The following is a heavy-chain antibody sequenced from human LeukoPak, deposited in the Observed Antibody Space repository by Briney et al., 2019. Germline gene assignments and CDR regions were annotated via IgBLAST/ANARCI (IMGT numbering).Heavy chain of an antibody. CDR1: GFTFSSYA. CDR2: ISGSGGNR. D-gene: IGHD2-21*02. CDR3: AKAPGFFCGGDCYLDY. V-gene: IGHV3-23*01. J-gene: IGHJ4*02. Sequence: PGGSLRLSCAASGFTFSSYAMSWVRQAPGKGLEWVSEISGSGGNRYDADFVKGRFTISRDNSKNTLHLQMNSLRAEDTAVYYCAKAPGFFCGGDCYLDYWGQGTLVTVSS.